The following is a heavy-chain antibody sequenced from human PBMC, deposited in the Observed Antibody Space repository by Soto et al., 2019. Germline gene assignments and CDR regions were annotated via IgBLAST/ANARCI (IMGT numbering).Heavy chain of an antibody. CDR3: TTDEEDNGNDGDFDY. CDR1: GFTFSSYA. J-gene: IGHJ4*02. CDR2: ISGSGGST. V-gene: IGHV3-23*01. D-gene: IGHD1-1*01. Sequence: PGGSLRLSCAASGFTFSSYAMSWVRQAPGKGLEWVSAISGSGGSTYYADSVKGRFTISRDNSKNTLYLQMDSLKTEDTAVYYCTTDEEDNGNDGDFDYWGQGTLVTVSS.